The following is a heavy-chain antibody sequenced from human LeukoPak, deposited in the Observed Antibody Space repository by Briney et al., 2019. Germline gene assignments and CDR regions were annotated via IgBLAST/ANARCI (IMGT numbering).Heavy chain of an antibody. Sequence: PGGSLRLSCAASGFTFSNAWMSWIRQPPGKGLEWIGSIYYSGSTYYNPSLKSRVTISVDTSKNQFSLKLSSVTAADTAVYYCARVMVAATRIGHYFDYWGQGTLVTVSS. CDR2: IYYSGST. J-gene: IGHJ4*02. CDR1: GFTFSNAW. D-gene: IGHD2-15*01. V-gene: IGHV4-38-2*01. CDR3: ARVMVAATRIGHYFDY.